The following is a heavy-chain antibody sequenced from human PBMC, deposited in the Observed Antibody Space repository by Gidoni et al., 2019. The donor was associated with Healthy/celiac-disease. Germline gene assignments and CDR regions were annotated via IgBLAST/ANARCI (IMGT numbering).Heavy chain of an antibody. CDR3: AKAVGWDYGDYHLDY. CDR1: GFTFSSYA. V-gene: IGHV3-23*01. CDR2: ISGSGGST. D-gene: IGHD4-17*01. J-gene: IGHJ4*02. Sequence: EVQLLESGGGLVQPGGSLRLSCAASGFTFSSYAMSWVSQAPGKGLEWVSAISGSGGSTYYADTVKGRFTISRDNSKNTLYLQMNSLRAEDTAVYCCAKAVGWDYGDYHLDYWGQGTLVTVSS.